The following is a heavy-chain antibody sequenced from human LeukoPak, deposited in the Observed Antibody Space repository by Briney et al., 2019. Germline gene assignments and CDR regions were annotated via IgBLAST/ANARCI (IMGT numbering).Heavy chain of an antibody. CDR1: GGSFSGYY. Sequence: SETLSLTCAVYGGSFSGYYWSWIRQPPGKGLEWIGEINHSGSTNHNPSLKSRVTISVDTSKNQFSLKLSSVTAADTAVYYCARGRGRTFDIWGQGTMVTVSS. J-gene: IGHJ3*02. V-gene: IGHV4-34*01. CDR3: ARGRGRTFDI. CDR2: INHSGST.